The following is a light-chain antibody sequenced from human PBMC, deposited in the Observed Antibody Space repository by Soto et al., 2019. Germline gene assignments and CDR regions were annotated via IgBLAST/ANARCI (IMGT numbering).Light chain of an antibody. J-gene: IGLJ3*02. V-gene: IGLV1-51*02. CDR3: AAWDASLSGGV. Sequence: QSVLTQPPSVSAAPGQQVTISCSGSSSNIGTNSVSWYQQLPGAAPRLLISENDKRPSGIPDRFSGSRSGTSATLGITGLQTGYEADYYCAAWDASLSGGVFGGGTKLTVL. CDR2: END. CDR1: SSNIGTNS.